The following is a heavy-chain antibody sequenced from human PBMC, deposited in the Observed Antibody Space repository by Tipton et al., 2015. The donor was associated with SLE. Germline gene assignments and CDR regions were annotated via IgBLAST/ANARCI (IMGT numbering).Heavy chain of an antibody. CDR2: LTSGGVT. Sequence: SLRRSCTASGFTFSDYAMNWVRQAPGKGLEWVSVLTSGGVTYYSDSVKGRFIISRDDSKTTMYLQMNRLRPEDTAVYYCAKDRFYDSGGYFFFDYWGPGTQVTVSS. J-gene: IGHJ4*02. CDR3: AKDRFYDSGGYFFFDY. D-gene: IGHD3-22*01. V-gene: IGHV3-23*03. CDR1: GFTFSDYA.